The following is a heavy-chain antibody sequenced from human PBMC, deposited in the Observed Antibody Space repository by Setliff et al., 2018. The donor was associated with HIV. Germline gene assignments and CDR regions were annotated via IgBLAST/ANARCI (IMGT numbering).Heavy chain of an antibody. Sequence: GSLRLSCVASGFTFSDYWMHWVRQAPGKGLLWVALVNLDGTDIHYADSVKGRFTISRDNAKNTLHLQMNSLRAEDTAVYYCTRDSYYPDSSGVFYYYGWDVWGQGTMVTVSS. CDR1: GFTFSDYW. CDR2: VNLDGTDI. J-gene: IGHJ6*02. CDR3: TRDSYYPDSSGVFYYYGWDV. V-gene: IGHV3-74*01. D-gene: IGHD3-22*01.